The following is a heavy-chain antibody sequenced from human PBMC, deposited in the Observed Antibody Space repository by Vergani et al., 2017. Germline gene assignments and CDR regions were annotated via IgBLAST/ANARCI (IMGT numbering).Heavy chain of an antibody. CDR3: AREERSNTSPFVGD. J-gene: IGHJ4*02. D-gene: IGHD2/OR15-2a*01. CDR2: ISGHGDRT. Sequence: VRLVESGGGVVQTGGSLRLSCEASGFTFSNSAMSWVRQTSGKGLEWVSAISGHGDRTYYADSVKGRFTISRDNSKNTVYLQMNSLKAEDRATYYCAREERSNTSPFVGDWGQGTLVTV. CDR1: GFTFSNSA. V-gene: IGHV3-23*04.